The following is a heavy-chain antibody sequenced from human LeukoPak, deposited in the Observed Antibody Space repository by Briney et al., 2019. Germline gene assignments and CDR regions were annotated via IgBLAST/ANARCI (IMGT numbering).Heavy chain of an antibody. CDR2: IWYDGSNK. CDR3: ARDAYASGSYSNY. D-gene: IGHD3-10*01. Sequence: GRSLRLSCAASGFTFSSYGMHWVRQAPGNGLEWVAVIWYDGSNKYYADSVKGRFTISRDNSKNTLYLQMNSLRAEDTAVYYCARDAYASGSYSNYWGQGTLVTVSS. J-gene: IGHJ4*02. V-gene: IGHV3-33*01. CDR1: GFTFSSYG.